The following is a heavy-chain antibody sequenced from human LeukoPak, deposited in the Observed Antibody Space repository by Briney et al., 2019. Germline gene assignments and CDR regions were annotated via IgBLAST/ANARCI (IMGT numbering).Heavy chain of an antibody. Sequence: SETLSLTCTVSGGSIGSYYWSWIRQPPGKGLEWIGHIYDTSYTDYNPSVKGRVSISVDTSKNQFSLKLSSVTAADTAVYYCASQDVANWGSWGGFDYWGQGTLVTVSS. V-gene: IGHV4-59*08. CDR1: GGSIGSYY. D-gene: IGHD7-27*01. CDR3: ASQDVANWGSWGGFDY. J-gene: IGHJ4*02. CDR2: IYDTSYT.